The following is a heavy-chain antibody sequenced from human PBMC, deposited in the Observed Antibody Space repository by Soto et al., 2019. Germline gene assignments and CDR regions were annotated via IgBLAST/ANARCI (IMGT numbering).Heavy chain of an antibody. CDR3: ARGLPYDSSGYFFDY. CDR1: GFTFSSYG. D-gene: IGHD3-22*01. CDR2: VSYHGTNK. Sequence: HPGGSLRLSCAASGFTFSSYGMHWVRQAPGKGLEWVALVSYHGTNKYYGDSVNGRFTISRDNSKNTLYLQMNSLRAEDTAVYYRARGLPYDSSGYFFDYWGQGTLVTVSS. J-gene: IGHJ4*02. V-gene: IGHV3-30*03.